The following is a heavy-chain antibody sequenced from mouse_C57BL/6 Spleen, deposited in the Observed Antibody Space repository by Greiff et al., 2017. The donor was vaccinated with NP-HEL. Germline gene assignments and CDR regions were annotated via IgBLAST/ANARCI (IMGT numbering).Heavy chain of an antibody. J-gene: IGHJ4*01. CDR1: GYTFTSYW. V-gene: IGHV1-61*01. Sequence: VQLQQPGAELVRPGSSVKLSCKASGYTFTSYWMDWVKQRPGQGLEWIGNIYPSDSETHYNQKFKDKATLTVDKSSSTAYMQLSSLTSEDSAVYYCARGRGRSGNYAYYYAMDYWGQGTSVTVSS. CDR3: ARGRGRSGNYAYYYAMDY. CDR2: IYPSDSET. D-gene: IGHD2-1*01.